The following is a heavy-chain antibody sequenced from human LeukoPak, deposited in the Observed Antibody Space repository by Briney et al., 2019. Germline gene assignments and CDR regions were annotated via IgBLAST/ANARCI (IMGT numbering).Heavy chain of an antibody. D-gene: IGHD3-10*01. J-gene: IGHJ6*03. CDR1: GFSISHGYY. Sequence: SETLSLTCTVSGFSISHGYYWGWVRQSPGKGLEWIGSIYHSGSTDYNPSLKSRVTISVDTSKNQFSLKLSSVTAADTAVYYCARSNGGVLWFGAIPPPQYYYYMDVWGKGTTVTISS. CDR3: ARSNGGVLWFGAIPPPQYYYYMDV. V-gene: IGHV4-38-2*02. CDR2: IYHSGST.